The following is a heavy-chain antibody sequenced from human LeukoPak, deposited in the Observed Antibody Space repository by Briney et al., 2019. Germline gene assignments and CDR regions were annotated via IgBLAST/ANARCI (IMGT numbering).Heavy chain of an antibody. V-gene: IGHV4-61*02. Sequence: MPSETLSLTCTVSGGSISSGSYYWSWIRQPAGKGLELIGRIYTSGSTNYNPSLKSRVTISAGTSKNQFSLKLSSVTAADTAVYYCARESVVVPAANYYMDVWGKGTTVTVSS. CDR3: ARESVVVPAANYYMDV. D-gene: IGHD2-2*01. J-gene: IGHJ6*03. CDR1: GGSISSGSYY. CDR2: IYTSGST.